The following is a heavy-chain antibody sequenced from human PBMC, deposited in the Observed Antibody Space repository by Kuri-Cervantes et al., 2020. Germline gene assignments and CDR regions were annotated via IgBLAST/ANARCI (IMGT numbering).Heavy chain of an antibody. D-gene: IGHD3-22*01. CDR1: GFTLADYA. J-gene: IGHJ4*02. Sequence: GGCLRLSCAASGFTLADYAMHWVRQAPGKGLEWVSGISWNSGSIGYADSVKGRFTISRDNAKNSLYLQTNSLRAEDTALYYCAKAADYYDSSGYSPGGLDYWGQGTLVTVSS. CDR2: ISWNSGSI. V-gene: IGHV3-9*01. CDR3: AKAADYYDSSGYSPGGLDY.